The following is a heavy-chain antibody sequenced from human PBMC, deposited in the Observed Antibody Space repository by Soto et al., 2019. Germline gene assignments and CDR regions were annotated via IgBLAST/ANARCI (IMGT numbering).Heavy chain of an antibody. CDR2: IDPSDSYT. CDR3: ARRPKVYSSSWYRGGP. D-gene: IGHD6-13*01. Sequence: GESLKISCKGSGYSFTSYWISWVRQMPGKGLEWMGRIDPSDSYTNYSPSFQGHVTISADKSISTAYLQWSSLKASDTAMYYCARRPKVYSSSWYRGGPWGQGTLVTVSS. J-gene: IGHJ5*02. V-gene: IGHV5-10-1*01. CDR1: GYSFTSYW.